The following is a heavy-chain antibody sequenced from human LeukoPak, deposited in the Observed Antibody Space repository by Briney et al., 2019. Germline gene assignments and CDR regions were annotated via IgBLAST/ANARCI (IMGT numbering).Heavy chain of an antibody. V-gene: IGHV3-30-3*01. J-gene: IGHJ4*02. D-gene: IGHD3-22*01. CDR3: ARDPTYHYDSSGYYPFDY. Sequence: PGGSLRLSCAASGFTFSSYAMHWVRQAPGKGLEWVAVISYDGSNKYYADSVKGRFTISRDNSKNTLYLQMNSLRAEDTAVYYCARDPTYHYDSSGYYPFDYWGQGTLVTVSS. CDR2: ISYDGSNK. CDR1: GFTFSSYA.